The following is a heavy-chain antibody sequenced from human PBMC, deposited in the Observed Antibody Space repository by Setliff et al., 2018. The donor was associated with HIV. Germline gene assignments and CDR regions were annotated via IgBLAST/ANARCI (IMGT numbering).Heavy chain of an antibody. CDR3: TTDPGTAADDY. Sequence: PGGSLRLSCAASGFTFNNYAMIWVRQAPGKGPEWVATVSSSGGGTQYADSVKGRFTLSRDNSKKTLFLQMNSLRAEDTAVYYCTTDPGTAADDYWGQGTLVTVSS. CDR2: VSSSGGGT. CDR1: GFTFNNYA. D-gene: IGHD6-13*01. J-gene: IGHJ4*02. V-gene: IGHV3-23*01.